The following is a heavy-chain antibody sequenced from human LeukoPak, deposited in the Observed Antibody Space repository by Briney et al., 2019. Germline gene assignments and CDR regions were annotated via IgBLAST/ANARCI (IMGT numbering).Heavy chain of an antibody. CDR2: INPNSGGT. V-gene: IGHV1-2*02. CDR1: GYTFTGYY. D-gene: IGHD2-2*01. Sequence: ASVKVSCKASGYTFTGYYMHWVRQAPGQGLEWMGWINPNSGGTNYAQKFQGRVTMTRDTSISTAYMELSRLRSDDTAVYYCARNTAIVVVPAADYWGQGTLVTVS. J-gene: IGHJ4*02. CDR3: ARNTAIVVVPAADY.